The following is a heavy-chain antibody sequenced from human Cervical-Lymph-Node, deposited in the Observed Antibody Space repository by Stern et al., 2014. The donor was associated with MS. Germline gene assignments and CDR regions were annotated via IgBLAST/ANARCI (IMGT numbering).Heavy chain of an antibody. CDR1: GFTFSSYA. D-gene: IGHD2-15*01. Sequence: VQLVESGGGVVQPGRSLRLSCAASGFTFSSYAMHWVRQAPGKGLEWVAVISYDAIKKYYADSVKGRFAISRDNSKNTLYLQMNSLRPEDTAVYYCAGCVVVGAYWGQGTLVTVSS. CDR2: ISYDAIKK. V-gene: IGHV3-30*09. J-gene: IGHJ4*02. CDR3: AGCVVVGAY.